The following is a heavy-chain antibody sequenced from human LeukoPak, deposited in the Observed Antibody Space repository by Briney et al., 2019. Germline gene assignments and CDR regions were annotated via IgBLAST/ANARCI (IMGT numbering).Heavy chain of an antibody. V-gene: IGHV3-21*04. CDR1: GFTFSIYS. CDR2: ISSSSSYI. CDR3: AKDYGYSSSWYDY. D-gene: IGHD6-13*01. J-gene: IGHJ4*02. Sequence: PGGSLRLSCAASGFTFSIYSMNWVRQAPGKGLEWVSSISSSSSYIYYADSVKGRFTISRDNAKKTLYLQMNSLRPEDTALYYCAKDYGYSSSWYDYWGQGTLVTVSS.